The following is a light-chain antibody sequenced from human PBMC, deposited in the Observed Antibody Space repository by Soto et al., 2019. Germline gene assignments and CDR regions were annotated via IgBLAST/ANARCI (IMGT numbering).Light chain of an antibody. J-gene: IGKJ3*01. V-gene: IGKV2-30*02. CDR2: HVS. Sequence: DVVVTQSPLSLSVTLGQPASISCRSSQSLIHSDGNTFLHWFQQRPGQSPRRLIYHVSTRDSGVPEGYSGSGSGPDFALEISRVEDAEVGIYDCIQVRHCPYTFGLGTTVHMK. CDR3: IQVRHCPYT. CDR1: QSLIHSDGNTF.